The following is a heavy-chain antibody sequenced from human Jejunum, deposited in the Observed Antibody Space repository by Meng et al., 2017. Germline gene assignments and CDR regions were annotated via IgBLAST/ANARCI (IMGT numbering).Heavy chain of an antibody. Sequence: QVHLRQWGAGLLKPSETLSLTCGVYGGSFKSYFWNWIRQPPGKGLEWIGEINQNGRTNYNPSLESRVTISMDKSKKEFSLRLASVTAADTALYYCVRGRDPMVVGELDPWGQGTLVTVSS. CDR1: GGSFKSYF. J-gene: IGHJ5*02. CDR3: VRGRDPMVVGELDP. D-gene: IGHD2-15*01. CDR2: INQNGRT. V-gene: IGHV4-34*01.